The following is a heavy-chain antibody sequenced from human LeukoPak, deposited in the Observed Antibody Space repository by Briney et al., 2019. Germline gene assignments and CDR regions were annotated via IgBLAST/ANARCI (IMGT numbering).Heavy chain of an antibody. V-gene: IGHV1-2*04. Sequence: ASVKVSCKASGYTFTGYYMHWVRQAPGQGLEWMGWINPNSGGTNYAQKFQGWVTMTRDTSISTAYMELSRLRSDDTAVYYCARLYGDSQFDYWGQGTLVPVSS. CDR3: ARLYGDSQFDY. D-gene: IGHD4-17*01. J-gene: IGHJ4*02. CDR1: GYTFTGYY. CDR2: INPNSGGT.